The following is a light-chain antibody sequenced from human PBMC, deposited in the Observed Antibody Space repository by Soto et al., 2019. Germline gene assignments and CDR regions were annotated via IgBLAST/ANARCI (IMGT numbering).Light chain of an antibody. J-gene: IGKJ5*01. CDR1: QSLSSN. CDR3: QQYNNWPLA. V-gene: IGKV3-15*01. CDR2: GAS. Sequence: EIVMTQSPATLSVSPGEGVTLSCRASQSLSSNLAWYQQKPGQAPRLLIYGASTRATDIPARFSGSGSGTEFTLTISSLQSEDFAVYFCQQYNNWPLAFGQGTRLEI.